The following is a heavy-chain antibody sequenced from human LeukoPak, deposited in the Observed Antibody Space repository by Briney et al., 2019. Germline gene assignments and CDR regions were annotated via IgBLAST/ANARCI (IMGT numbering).Heavy chain of an antibody. CDR3: ARTNSGYDLFFDY. CDR1: GNTFTNYY. V-gene: IGHV1-46*01. D-gene: IGHD5-12*01. Sequence: GASVKVSCKASGNTFTNYYIHWVRQAPGQGLEWMGMINPSGGSTSYAQKFQGRLTMTRDTSTSTAYMELRSLSSVTAADTAVYYCARTNSGYDLFFDYWGQGTLVTVSS. CDR2: INPSGGST. J-gene: IGHJ4*02.